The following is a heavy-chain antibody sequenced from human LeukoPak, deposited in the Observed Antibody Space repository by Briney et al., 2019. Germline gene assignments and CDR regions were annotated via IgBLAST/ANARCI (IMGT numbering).Heavy chain of an antibody. CDR1: GFSFINYA. V-gene: IGHV3-23*01. CDR3: ARASWISTADGVC. Sequence: GGSLRLSCAASGFSFINYAMSWVRQAPARGPEWLSSMTGGGETFYADSVKGRFTLSRDDSRNTVYLQLNNLRVEDTAIYYCARASWISTADGVCWGQGTQVTVSS. CDR2: MTGGGET. J-gene: IGHJ4*02. D-gene: IGHD3-3*01.